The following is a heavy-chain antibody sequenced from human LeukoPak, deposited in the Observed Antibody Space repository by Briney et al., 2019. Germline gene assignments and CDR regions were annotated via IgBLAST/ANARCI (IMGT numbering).Heavy chain of an antibody. CDR3: ARERGSDSGWYFRHYYYYGMDV. Sequence: ASVKVSCKASGYTFTSYDINWVRQATGQGLEWMGWMNPNSGNTGYAQKFQGRVTMTRNTSISTAYMELSSLRSEDTAMYYCARERGSDSGWYFRHYYYYGMDVWGQGTTVTVSS. CDR2: MNPNSGNT. J-gene: IGHJ6*02. CDR1: GYTFTSYD. D-gene: IGHD6-19*01. V-gene: IGHV1-8*01.